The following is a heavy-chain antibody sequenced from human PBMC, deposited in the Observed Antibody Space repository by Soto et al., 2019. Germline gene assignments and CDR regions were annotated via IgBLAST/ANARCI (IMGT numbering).Heavy chain of an antibody. CDR2: ISWDGLAQ. CDR1: GFPFSRYG. J-gene: IGHJ4*02. Sequence: VQLVESGVGVVQPGRSLRLLCEASGFPFSRYGMHWVRKAPGMGLEWVAVISWDGLAQYYGDSVRGRFTISRDNSQSTLYLQMNSLRTEDTAIYYCAKETIQVGGPNYFAYWGQGVLVTVSS. CDR3: AKETIQVGGPNYFAY. V-gene: IGHV3-30*18. D-gene: IGHD1-1*01.